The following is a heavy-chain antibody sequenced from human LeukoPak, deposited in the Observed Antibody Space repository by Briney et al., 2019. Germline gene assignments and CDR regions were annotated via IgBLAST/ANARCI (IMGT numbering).Heavy chain of an antibody. D-gene: IGHD3-22*01. J-gene: IGHJ4*02. Sequence: SETLSLTCTVSGGSISSGGYSWSWIRQPPGKGLEWIGYIYHSGSTYYNPSLKSRVTISVDRSKNQFSLKLSSVTAADTAVYYCARAPPYYYDSSGLYFDYWGQGTLVTVSS. CDR3: ARAPPYYYDSSGLYFDY. V-gene: IGHV4-30-2*01. CDR2: IYHSGST. CDR1: GGSISSGGYS.